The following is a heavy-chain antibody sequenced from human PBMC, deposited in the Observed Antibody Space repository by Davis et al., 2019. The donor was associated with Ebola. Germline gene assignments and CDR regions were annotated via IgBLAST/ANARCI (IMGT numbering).Heavy chain of an antibody. CDR1: GFTFSSYA. V-gene: IGHV3-30*04. D-gene: IGHD5-24*01. Sequence: GESLKISCAASGFTFSSYAMHWVRQAPGKGLEWVAVISYDGSNKYYADSVKGRFTISRDNSKNTLYLQMNSLRAEDTAVYYCAKDSPELAAYFDYWGQGTLVTVSS. CDR3: AKDSPELAAYFDY. J-gene: IGHJ4*02. CDR2: ISYDGSNK.